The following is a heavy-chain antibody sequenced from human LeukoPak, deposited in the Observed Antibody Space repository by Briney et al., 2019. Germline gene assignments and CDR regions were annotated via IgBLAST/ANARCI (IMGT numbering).Heavy chain of an antibody. CDR3: ARAHDTIAVAGPEVNDAFDI. V-gene: IGHV1-3*03. D-gene: IGHD6-19*01. CDR1: GYTFTSYA. J-gene: IGHJ3*02. Sequence: GASVKVSCKASGYTFTSYAMHWVRQAPGQRLEWMGWINAGNGNTKYSQEFQGRVTITRDTSASTAYMELSSLRSEDMAVYYCARAHDTIAVAGPEVNDAFDIWGQGTMVTVSS. CDR2: INAGNGNT.